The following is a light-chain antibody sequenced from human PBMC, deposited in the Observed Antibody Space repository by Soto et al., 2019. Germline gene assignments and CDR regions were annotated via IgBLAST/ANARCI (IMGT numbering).Light chain of an antibody. J-gene: IGKJ2*01. CDR2: WAS. Sequence: DIVMTQSPDSLAVSLGERDTINCKSSQSVLYTYNNKNLIAWYQQKPGQPPKLLIYWASTRQSGVPDRLSGSGSGTDFTLTISSLQAEDVALFYCHQYFHTPYTVGQGTKLEIK. CDR3: HQYFHTPYT. V-gene: IGKV4-1*01. CDR1: QSVLYTYNNKNL.